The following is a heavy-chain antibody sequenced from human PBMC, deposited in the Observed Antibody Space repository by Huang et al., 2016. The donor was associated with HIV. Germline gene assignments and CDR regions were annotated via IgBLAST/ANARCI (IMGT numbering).Heavy chain of an antibody. J-gene: IGHJ4*02. D-gene: IGHD6-13*01. V-gene: IGHV4-39*01. CDR1: SGSFSTSSNY. CDR3: ARRRGSSSWYYFDY. CDR2: IYYSGGT. Sequence: QLQLQESGPGLVKPSETLSLTCTVSSGSFSTSSNYWGWIRQPPGKGLEWIGSIYYSGGTYYNPSLKSRVTRSVDTSKNQFSLKVRSVTAADTAVYYCARRRGSSSWYYFDYWGQGTLVTVSS.